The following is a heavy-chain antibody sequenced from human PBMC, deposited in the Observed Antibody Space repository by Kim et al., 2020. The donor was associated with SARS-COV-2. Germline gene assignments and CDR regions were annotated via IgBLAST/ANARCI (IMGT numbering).Heavy chain of an antibody. J-gene: IGHJ6*02. CDR3: AKERPPMITFGGVIDHPFYYYYCYGMDV. Sequence: GGSLRLSCAASGFTFGSYAMSWVRQAPGKGLEWVSAISGSGGSTYYADSVKGRFTISRDNSKNTLYLQMNSLRAEDTAVYYCAKERPPMITFGGVIDHPFYYYYCYGMDVWGQGTTVTVSS. CDR1: GFTFGSYA. D-gene: IGHD3-16*02. V-gene: IGHV3-23*01. CDR2: ISGSGGST.